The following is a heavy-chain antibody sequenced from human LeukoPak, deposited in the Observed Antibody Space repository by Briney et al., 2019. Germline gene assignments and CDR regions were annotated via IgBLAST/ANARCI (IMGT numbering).Heavy chain of an antibody. D-gene: IGHD6-19*01. CDR3: ARGDPDSSGWYIGLNYFDY. Sequence: ASVKVSCKASGYTFTGYYMHWVRQAPGQGLEWMGWINPNSGGTNYAQKFQGRVTMTRDTSISTAYMELSRLRSGDTAVYYCARGDPDSSGWYIGLNYFDYWGQGTLVTVSS. J-gene: IGHJ4*02. CDR2: INPNSGGT. CDR1: GYTFTGYY. V-gene: IGHV1-2*02.